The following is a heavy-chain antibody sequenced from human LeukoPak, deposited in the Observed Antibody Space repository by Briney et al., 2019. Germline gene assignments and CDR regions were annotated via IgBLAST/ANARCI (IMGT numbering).Heavy chain of an antibody. V-gene: IGHV4-59*01. CDR1: GGSISNYY. J-gene: IGHJ4*02. D-gene: IGHD6-13*01. Sequence: SETLSLTCTVSGGSISNYYWSWIRQAPGRGLEWIGYIYYTGSTKYNPSLKSRATISVDTSNNQLSLKLRSVTAADTAVYYCARAPIAAAGPGFFDYWGQGTLVTVSS. CDR2: IYYTGST. CDR3: ARAPIAAAGPGFFDY.